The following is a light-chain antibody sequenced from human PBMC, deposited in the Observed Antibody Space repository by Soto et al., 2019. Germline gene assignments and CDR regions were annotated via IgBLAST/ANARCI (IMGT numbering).Light chain of an antibody. CDR2: DAS. CDR3: QQRSNWPFT. V-gene: IGKV3-11*01. CDR1: ESVSGY. J-gene: IGKJ3*01. Sequence: EIVLTQSPATLSLSPGERATLSCRASESVSGYLAWYQQKPGQAPRLLIYDASNRATGIPARFSGSGSGTDFTLTISSLEPGDFAVYYCQQRSNWPFTFGPGTTVDVK.